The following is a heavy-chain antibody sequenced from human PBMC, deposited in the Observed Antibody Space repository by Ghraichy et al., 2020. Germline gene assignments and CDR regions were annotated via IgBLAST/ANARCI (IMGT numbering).Heavy chain of an antibody. J-gene: IGHJ4*02. CDR2: INSGHGVT. CDR3: ARGRRGYSFDQCYYFDF. V-gene: IGHV1-3*01. Sequence: ASVKVSCKASGYSFKTHTIHWVRQAPGQRPEWLGWINSGHGVTKYSQKFQGRVTITRDTSATPAYMQLNTLTSEDTAVYYCARGRRGYSFDQCYYFDFWGQGTLVTVSS. D-gene: IGHD5-18*01. CDR1: GYSFKTHT.